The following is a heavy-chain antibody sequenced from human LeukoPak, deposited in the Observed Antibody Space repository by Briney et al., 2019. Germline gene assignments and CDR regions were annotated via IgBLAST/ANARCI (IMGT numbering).Heavy chain of an antibody. CDR1: VGTVSSSA. Sequence: ASVRLSRTAAVGTVSSSAISWVCQVRGPGLEWMGGIIPIFCTANYAQKFQSRVTITTDESTSTAYMELSSLRSEDMAVYYCARDLMRFDPWGQGTLVTVSS. V-gene: IGHV1-69*05. CDR3: ARDLMRFDP. D-gene: IGHD2-8*01. CDR2: IIPIFCTA. J-gene: IGHJ5*02.